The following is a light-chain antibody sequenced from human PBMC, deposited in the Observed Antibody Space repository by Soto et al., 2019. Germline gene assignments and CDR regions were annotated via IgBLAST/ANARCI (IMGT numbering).Light chain of an antibody. CDR2: GAS. V-gene: IGKV3-15*01. CDR1: QSVSSY. Sequence: EIVMTQSPATLSVSPGGRATLSCRASQSVSSYLAWYQQRPGQPPRLLMYGASTRATGIPARFSGSGSGTEFSLTISSLQSEDFAVYYCQQYNTWPPKYTFGQGTKLEIK. CDR3: QQYNTWPPKYT. J-gene: IGKJ2*01.